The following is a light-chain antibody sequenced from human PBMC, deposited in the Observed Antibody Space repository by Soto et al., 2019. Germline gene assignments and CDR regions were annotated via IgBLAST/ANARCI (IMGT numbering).Light chain of an antibody. CDR3: QQRTNWPLT. Sequence: EIVLTQSPATLSLSPGERATLSCRASRSVTTFLAWYRQKPGQAPRLLLYDASKRATGVPTRFSGSGSGTDFTLTISSLEPEDFAVYYCQQRTNWPLTFGGGTKVERK. CDR1: RSVTTF. V-gene: IGKV3-11*01. CDR2: DAS. J-gene: IGKJ4*01.